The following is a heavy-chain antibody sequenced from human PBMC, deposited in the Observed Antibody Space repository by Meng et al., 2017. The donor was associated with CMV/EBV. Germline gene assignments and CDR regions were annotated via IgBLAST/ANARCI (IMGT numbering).Heavy chain of an antibody. J-gene: IGHJ3*02. CDR1: GFTFSSYS. D-gene: IGHD3-3*01. V-gene: IGHV3-21*01. CDR3: ARDRGYYDFWSGYSGWGWPSNPDAFDI. CDR2: ISSSSSYI. Sequence: GESLKISCAASGFTFSSYSMNWVRQAPGKGLEWVSSISSSSSYIYYADSVKGRFTISRDNAKNSLYLQMNSLRAEDTAVYYCARDRGYYDFWSGYSGWGWPSNPDAFDIWGQGTMVTVSS.